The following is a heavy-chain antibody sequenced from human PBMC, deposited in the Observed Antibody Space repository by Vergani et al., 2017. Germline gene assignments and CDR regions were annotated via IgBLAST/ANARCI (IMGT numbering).Heavy chain of an antibody. CDR1: GFTFNEYW. V-gene: IGHV3-74*01. CDR2: MNGDGDTI. Sequence: EVDLVESGGGLVQPGGSLRLSCAASGFTFNEYWMHWARQVPGKGLVWVSGMNGDGDTISYADSVKGRFTISRDNAKNTLFLQMNSLRAEDTAVYYCARARKLRFGVVWENWFDPWGQGTLVTVSS. J-gene: IGHJ5*02. D-gene: IGHD3-3*01. CDR3: ARARKLRFGVVWENWFDP.